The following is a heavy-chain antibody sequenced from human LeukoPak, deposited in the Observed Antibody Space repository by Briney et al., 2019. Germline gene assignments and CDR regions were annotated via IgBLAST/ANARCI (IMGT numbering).Heavy chain of an antibody. V-gene: IGHV3-74*03. Sequence: GGSLRLSCAASGFTLSSYWMHWVRQAPGKGLVWVSRINGDGSSATYADSVKGRFTISRDNAKNTLYLQMNSLRAEDTAVYYCARGRQNSGSYSDAFDIWGQGTMVTVSS. CDR1: GFTLSSYW. CDR2: INGDGSSA. D-gene: IGHD1-26*01. J-gene: IGHJ3*02. CDR3: ARGRQNSGSYSDAFDI.